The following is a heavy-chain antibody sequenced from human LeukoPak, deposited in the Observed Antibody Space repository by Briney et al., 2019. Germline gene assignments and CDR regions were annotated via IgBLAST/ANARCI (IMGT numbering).Heavy chain of an antibody. CDR2: IYTSGST. CDR3: ARMGRSSWYADAFDI. D-gene: IGHD6-13*01. J-gene: IGHJ3*02. CDR1: GGSISSYY. Sequence: PSETLSLTCTVSGGSISSYYWSWIRQPAGKGLEWIGRIYTSGSTNYNPSLKSRVTITEDTSKNQFSLKLSSVTAADTAVYYCARMGRSSWYADAFDIWGQGTMVTVSS. V-gene: IGHV4-4*07.